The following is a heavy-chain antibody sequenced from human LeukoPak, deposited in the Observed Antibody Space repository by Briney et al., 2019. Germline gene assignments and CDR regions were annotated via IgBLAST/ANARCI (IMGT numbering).Heavy chain of an antibody. CDR3: ARAGSSSWYFDY. D-gene: IGHD6-13*01. CDR1: GGSISSYY. J-gene: IGHJ4*02. CDR2: VYYSGST. V-gene: IGHV4-59*01. Sequence: PSETLSLTCTVSGGSISSYYWSWIRQPPGKGLEWIGYVYYSGSTNYNPSLKSRVTISVDTSKNQFSLKLSSVTAADTAVYYCARAGSSSWYFDYWGQGTLVTVSS.